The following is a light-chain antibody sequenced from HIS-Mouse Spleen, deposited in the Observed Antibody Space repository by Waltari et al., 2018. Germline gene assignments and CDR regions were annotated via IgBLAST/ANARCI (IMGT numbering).Light chain of an antibody. Sequence: QSALTQPASVSGSPGQSITIPCPGTSSDVGSYNLVPWYQQHPGEAPKLMIYEGSKRPSGVSNRFSGSKSGNTASLTISGLQAEDEADYYCCSYAGSSTYWVFGGGTKLTVL. V-gene: IGLV2-23*01. J-gene: IGLJ3*02. CDR3: CSYAGSSTYWV. CDR1: SSDVGSYNL. CDR2: EGS.